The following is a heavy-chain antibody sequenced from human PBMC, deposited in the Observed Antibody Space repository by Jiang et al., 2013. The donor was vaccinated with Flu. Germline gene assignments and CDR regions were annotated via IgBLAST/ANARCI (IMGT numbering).Heavy chain of an antibody. CDR2: ISGSGGST. CDR3: ANSITMIVVGYFDY. V-gene: IGHV3-23*04. J-gene: IGHJ4*02. CDR1: GFTFSSYA. D-gene: IGHD3-22*01. Sequence: QLVESGGGLVQPGGSLRLSCAASGFTFSSYAMSWVRQAPGKGLEWVSAISGSGGSTYYADSVKGRFTISSDNSKNTLYLQMNSLRAEDTAVYYCANSITMIVVGYFDYWGQGTLVTVSS.